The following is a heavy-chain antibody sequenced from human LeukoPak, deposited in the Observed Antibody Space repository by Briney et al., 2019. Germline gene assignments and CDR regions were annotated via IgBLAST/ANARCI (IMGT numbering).Heavy chain of an antibody. CDR2: IWFDGTNK. J-gene: IGHJ3*02. CDR3: ARRLYCSGTNCYTGPDAFDI. Sequence: PGGSLRLSCAASGFAFSSYGMHWVRQAPGKGLEGVAVIWFDGTNKYYAESVKGRFTISRDNSKNALYLQMNSLRAEDTAVYYCARRLYCSGTNCYTGPDAFDIWGQGTMVTVSS. V-gene: IGHV3-33*01. D-gene: IGHD2-2*02. CDR1: GFAFSSYG.